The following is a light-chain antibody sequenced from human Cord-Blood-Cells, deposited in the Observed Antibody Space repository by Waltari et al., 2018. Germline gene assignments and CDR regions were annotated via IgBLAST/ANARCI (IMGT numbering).Light chain of an antibody. CDR2: EGS. Sequence: QSALTQPASVSGSPGQSITISCTGTSSDVGSYNLVSWYQQHPGKAPKLMIYEGSKLPSGVSNRFSGSKSGNTASLPISGLQAEDEADYYCCSYAGSSTSWVFGGGTKLTVL. CDR1: SSDVGSYNL. V-gene: IGLV2-23*01. CDR3: CSYAGSSTSWV. J-gene: IGLJ3*02.